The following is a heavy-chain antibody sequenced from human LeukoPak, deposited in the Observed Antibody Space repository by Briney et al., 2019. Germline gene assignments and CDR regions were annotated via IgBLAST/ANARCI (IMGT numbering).Heavy chain of an antibody. CDR1: GGSISSGGYY. Sequence: SETLSLTCTVSGGSISSGGYYWSWIRQHPGKGLEWIGYIYYSGSTYYNPSLKSRVTISVDTSKNQFSLKLSSVTAADTAVYYCARTGGLYDSSGLDYWGQGTLVTVSS. D-gene: IGHD3-22*01. V-gene: IGHV4-31*03. CDR2: IYYSGST. J-gene: IGHJ4*02. CDR3: ARTGGLYDSSGLDY.